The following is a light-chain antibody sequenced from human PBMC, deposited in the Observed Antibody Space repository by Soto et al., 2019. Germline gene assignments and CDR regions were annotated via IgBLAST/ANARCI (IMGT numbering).Light chain of an antibody. CDR2: GNS. Sequence: QPVLTQPPSVSGAPGQRVTISCIGSSSNIGAKYDVHWYQHLPGTAPKLLIYGNSNRPSGVPDRFSGSKSGTSASLAITGLQAEDEADYYCQSYDNSLSWVFGGGTKLTVL. J-gene: IGLJ3*02. CDR1: SSNIGAKYD. V-gene: IGLV1-40*01. CDR3: QSYDNSLSWV.